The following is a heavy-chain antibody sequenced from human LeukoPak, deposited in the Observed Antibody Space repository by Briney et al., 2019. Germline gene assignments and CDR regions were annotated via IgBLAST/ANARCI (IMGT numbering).Heavy chain of an antibody. CDR2: IKQDGSQR. J-gene: IGHJ4*02. D-gene: IGHD6-6*01. CDR3: ARRGGSSSRRSPIDY. Sequence: PGGSLRLSCTASGFTLSDYWMTWVRQAPGKGPERVANIKQDGSQRYYVDPVRGRFTISRDNAKNSLFLQMNGLRAEDTAVYYCARRGGSSSRRSPIDYWGQGTLGTVSA. V-gene: IGHV3-7*01. CDR1: GFTLSDYW.